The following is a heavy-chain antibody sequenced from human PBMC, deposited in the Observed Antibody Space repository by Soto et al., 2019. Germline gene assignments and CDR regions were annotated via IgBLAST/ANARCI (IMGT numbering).Heavy chain of an antibody. V-gene: IGHV5-51*01. CDR1: GYSFTSYW. Sequence: PGESLKISCKGSGYSFTSYWIGWVRQMPGKGLEWMGIIYPGDSGTRYSPSFQGQVTISADKSISTAYLQWSSLKASDTAMYYWPRSNSDGSDALDIWRQRKMVPVSS. J-gene: IGHJ3*02. CDR2: IYPGDSGT. CDR3: PRSNSDGSDALDI.